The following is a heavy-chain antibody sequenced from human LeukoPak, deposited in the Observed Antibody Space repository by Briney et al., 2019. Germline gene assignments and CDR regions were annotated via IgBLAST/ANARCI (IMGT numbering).Heavy chain of an antibody. V-gene: IGHV4-59*01. Sequence: SETLSLTCTVSGGSITSYYWSWIRQPPGKGLESIGYIYHSGSTTNSPSLKSRVTISVDTSKNQFSLKLSSVTAADTAVYYCASVYGSGSSRFDYWGQGTLVTVSS. D-gene: IGHD3-10*01. CDR3: ASVYGSGSSRFDY. J-gene: IGHJ4*02. CDR2: IYHSGST. CDR1: GGSITSYY.